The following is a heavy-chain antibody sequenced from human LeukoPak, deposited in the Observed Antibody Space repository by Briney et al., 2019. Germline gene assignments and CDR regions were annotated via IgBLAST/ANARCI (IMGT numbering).Heavy chain of an antibody. D-gene: IGHD6-19*01. V-gene: IGHV3-30-3*01. CDR3: TMYTSGWD. CDR2: ISYDGGNK. CDR1: GFTFSSYA. J-gene: IGHJ4*02. Sequence: GGSLRLSCAASGFTFSSYAMHWVRQAPGKGLEWVAVISYDGGNKYYADSVKGRFTISRDNSKNTLFLQMDSLRGEDTAVYYCTMYTSGWDWGQGTLVTVSS.